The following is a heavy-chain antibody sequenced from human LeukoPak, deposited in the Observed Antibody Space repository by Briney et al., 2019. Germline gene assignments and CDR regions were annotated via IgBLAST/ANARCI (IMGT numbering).Heavy chain of an antibody. Sequence: GRSLRLSCAASGFTFSSYAMHWVRQAPGKGLEWVAVISYDGSNKYYADSVKGRFTISRDNSKNTLYLQMNSLRAEDTAVYYCARGVMVRGVIIISYYYYGMDVWGQGTTVTVSS. CDR1: GFTFSSYA. J-gene: IGHJ6*02. V-gene: IGHV3-30*04. CDR3: ARGVMVRGVIIISYYYYGMDV. CDR2: ISYDGSNK. D-gene: IGHD3-10*01.